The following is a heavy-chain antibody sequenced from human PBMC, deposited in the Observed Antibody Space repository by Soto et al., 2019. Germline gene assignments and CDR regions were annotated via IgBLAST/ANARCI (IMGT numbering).Heavy chain of an antibody. CDR1: GFTFSSYS. CDR2: INSDGSST. CDR3: AREPYYFDSSDYYYYYYGLDV. J-gene: IGHJ6*02. D-gene: IGHD3-22*01. V-gene: IGHV3-74*01. Sequence: PGGSLRLSCAASGFTFSSYSMNWVRQAPGKGLVWVSRINSDGSSTNYADSVKGRFTISRDNAKNTLYLQMNSLRAEDTAVYYCAREPYYFDSSDYYYYYYGLDVWGQGTTVTVPS.